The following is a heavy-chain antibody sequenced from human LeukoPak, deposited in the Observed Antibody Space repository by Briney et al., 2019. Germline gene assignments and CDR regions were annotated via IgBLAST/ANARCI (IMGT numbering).Heavy chain of an antibody. CDR2: ISGDADST. D-gene: IGHD1-26*01. Sequence: AGSLRLSCAAFGFTFSNYAMSWVRQAPGRGLEWVSAISGDADSTYYADSVKGRFTISRDNSKNTLYLQVNSLRADDTAVYYCAKKEGGFDHWGQGALVTVSS. CDR1: GFTFSNYA. J-gene: IGHJ4*02. V-gene: IGHV3-23*01. CDR3: AKKEGGFDH.